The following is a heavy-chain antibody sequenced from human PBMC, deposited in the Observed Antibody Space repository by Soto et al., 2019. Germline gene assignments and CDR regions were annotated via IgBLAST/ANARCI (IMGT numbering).Heavy chain of an antibody. J-gene: IGHJ5*02. Sequence: EVQLVESGGGLVQPGGSLRLSCAASGFTFSSYWMHWVRQAPGKGLVWVSRINSDGSSTRYADSVKGRFTISRDNATYTLYLALTRTGAEDTAGYYCGRDVYCSGGSCYVDWFDPWGQGTLVTVPS. CDR1: GFTFSSYW. CDR3: GRDVYCSGGSCYVDWFDP. D-gene: IGHD2-15*01. V-gene: IGHV3-74*01. CDR2: INSDGSST.